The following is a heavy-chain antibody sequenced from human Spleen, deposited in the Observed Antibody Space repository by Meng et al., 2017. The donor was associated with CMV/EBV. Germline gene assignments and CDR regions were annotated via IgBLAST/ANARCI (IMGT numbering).Heavy chain of an antibody. D-gene: IGHD3-10*01. Sequence: GGSLRLSCAASGFTFRSSWMHWVRQAPGKGLVWVSHINPDGSTTTYADSVRGRFTISRDNAKNSLYLQMNSLRPEDTALYYCAKSRDREYYYDSAFDYWGQGTLVTVSS. CDR3: AKSRDREYYYDSAFDY. CDR1: GFTFRSSW. J-gene: IGHJ4*02. V-gene: IGHV3-74*01. CDR2: INPDGSTT.